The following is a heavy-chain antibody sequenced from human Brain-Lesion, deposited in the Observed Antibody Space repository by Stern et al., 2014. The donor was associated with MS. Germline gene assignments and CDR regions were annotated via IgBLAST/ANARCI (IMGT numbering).Heavy chain of an antibody. CDR1: GGSISSGRDY. CDR3: ASGYRIFDY. D-gene: IGHD5-18*01. Sequence: QVQLQESGPGLVKPSQTLSLTCTVSGGSISSGRDYWSWIRQPVGKGLEWIGRIHPSGSAFYTPSLKSRVTISTDTSMNQFSLELNSATAADTAIYYCASGYRIFDYWGQGILVTVSS. V-gene: IGHV4-61*02. CDR2: IHPSGSA. J-gene: IGHJ4*02.